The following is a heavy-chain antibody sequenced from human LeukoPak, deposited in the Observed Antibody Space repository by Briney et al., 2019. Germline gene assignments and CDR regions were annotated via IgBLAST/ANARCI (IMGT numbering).Heavy chain of an antibody. Sequence: AGGSLRLSCAASGFTFSNAWMSWVRQAPGKGLEWVGRIKSKTDGGTTDYAAPVKGRFTISRGDSKNTLYLQMNSLKTEDTAVYYCTTAIYCSSTSCLDYWGQGTLVTVSS. CDR1: GFTFSNAW. J-gene: IGHJ4*02. CDR3: TTAIYCSSTSCLDY. V-gene: IGHV3-15*01. CDR2: IKSKTDGGTT. D-gene: IGHD2-2*01.